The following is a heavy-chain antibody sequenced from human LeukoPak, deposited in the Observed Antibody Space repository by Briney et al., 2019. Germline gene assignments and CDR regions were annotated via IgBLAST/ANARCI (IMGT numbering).Heavy chain of an antibody. CDR1: GFTFSTYS. CDR2: ISYDGDDD. J-gene: IGHJ2*01. CDR3: ARAPSMVRGVDIVWGWFRDL. V-gene: IGHV3-30*04. D-gene: IGHD3-10*01. Sequence: QAGGSLRLSCAASGFTFSTYSMHWVRQAPGKGLEWVAVISYDGDDDYYADSVKGRFTISRDSSKNTLYLQMNGLRPEDTAIYYCARAPSMVRGVDIVWGWFRDLWGRGTLVSVSS.